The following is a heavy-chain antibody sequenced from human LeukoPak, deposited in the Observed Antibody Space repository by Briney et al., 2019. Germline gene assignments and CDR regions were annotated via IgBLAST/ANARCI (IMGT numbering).Heavy chain of an antibody. Sequence: SETLSLSCTVSGGSINSGAYYWTWVRQLPGKGLEWIGCVYYSGNTFLNPSLRSRLTISVDTSKNQFSLNLSSVTAADTAVYYCARLLGLLWFGEFLHYGMDVWGQGTTVTVSS. J-gene: IGHJ6*02. CDR1: GGSINSGAYY. D-gene: IGHD3-10*01. CDR2: VYYSGNT. V-gene: IGHV4-39*01. CDR3: ARLLGLLWFGEFLHYGMDV.